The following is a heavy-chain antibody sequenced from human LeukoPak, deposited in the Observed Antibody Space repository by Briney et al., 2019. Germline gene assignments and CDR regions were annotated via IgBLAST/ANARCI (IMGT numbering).Heavy chain of an antibody. V-gene: IGHV3-15*01. CDR2: IKSKTDGGTT. Sequence: GGSLRLSCAAAGLSLRNAWMNWDRQAPRTRLEWVGRIKSKTDGGTTDYAAPVKDRFSISRDDSKNTLYLQMNSQKTEDTAVYYCTSGGYYGDFDYWGQGTLVTVSS. D-gene: IGHD1-26*01. J-gene: IGHJ4*02. CDR3: TSGGYYGDFDY. CDR1: GLSLRNAW.